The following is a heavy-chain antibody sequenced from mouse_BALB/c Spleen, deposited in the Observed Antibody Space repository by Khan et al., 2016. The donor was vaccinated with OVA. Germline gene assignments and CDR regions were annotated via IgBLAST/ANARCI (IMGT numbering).Heavy chain of an antibody. J-gene: IGHJ4*01. Sequence: VQLKESGAELVKPGASVKLSCTASGFNIKDTYMHWVKQRPEVGLEWIGKIDPANGNTKYDPKFQGKATITADPSSKPAYLQLSSLTSEDTAVYYCARTYDGTMDDWGQGTSVTVSS. CDR1: GFNIKDTY. V-gene: IGHV14-3*02. CDR2: IDPANGNT. D-gene: IGHD2-14*01. CDR3: ARTYDGTMDD.